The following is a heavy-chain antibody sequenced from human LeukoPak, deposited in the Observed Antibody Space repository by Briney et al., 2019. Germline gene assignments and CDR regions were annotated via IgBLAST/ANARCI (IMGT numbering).Heavy chain of an antibody. V-gene: IGHV3-21*06. D-gene: IGHD1-26*01. J-gene: IGHJ6*03. Sequence: GGSLRLSCVASGIILRSYSMNWVRQAPGKGLEWVSFISTSSSYIYYADSMKGRFIISRDNARNSLYLEMNSLRAEDTAVYYCARVRWELLSIYYYYYMDVWGKGTTVTISS. CDR1: GIILRSYS. CDR2: ISTSSSYI. CDR3: ARVRWELLSIYYYYYMDV.